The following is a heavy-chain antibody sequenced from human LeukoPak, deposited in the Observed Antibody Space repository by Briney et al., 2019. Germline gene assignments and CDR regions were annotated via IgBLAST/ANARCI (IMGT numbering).Heavy chain of an antibody. CDR3: ARHASSYQYNYYYYMDV. V-gene: IGHV4-39*01. CDR2: IYYSGST. J-gene: IGHJ6*03. CDR1: GGSISSSSYY. Sequence: SETLSLTCTVSGGSISSSSYYWGWIRQPPGKGLEWIGSIYYSGSTYYNPSLKSRVTISVDTSKNQFSLKLSSVTAADTAVYYCARHASSYQYNYYYYMDVWGKGTTVTISS. D-gene: IGHD5-12*01.